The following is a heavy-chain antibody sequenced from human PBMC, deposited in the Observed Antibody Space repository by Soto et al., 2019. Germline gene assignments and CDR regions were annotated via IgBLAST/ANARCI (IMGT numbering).Heavy chain of an antibody. CDR2: TSYDGSNK. CDR1: GFTFSSYG. V-gene: IGHV3-30*18. J-gene: IGHJ6*02. Sequence: QVQLVESGGGVVQPGRSLRLSCAASGFTFSSYGMHWVRQAPGKGLEWVAVTSYDGSNKYYADSVKGRFTISRDNSKNTLYLQMNSLSAEDTAVYYWAQAGRIVGDGGMDVWGQGTTVAGSS. D-gene: IGHD1-26*01. CDR3: AQAGRIVGDGGMDV.